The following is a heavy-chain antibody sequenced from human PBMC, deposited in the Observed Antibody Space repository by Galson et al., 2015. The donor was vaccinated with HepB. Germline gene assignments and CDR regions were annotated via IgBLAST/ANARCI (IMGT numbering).Heavy chain of an antibody. J-gene: IGHJ4*02. D-gene: IGHD5-12*01. CDR1: GFTFSSYA. V-gene: IGHV3-23*01. CDR2: ISGSGGST. CDR3: ASGSGYDSGDLDY. Sequence: SLRLSCAASGFTFSSYAMSWVRQAPGKGLEWVSAISGSGGSTYYADSVKGRFTISRDNSKNTLYLQMNSLRAEDTAVYYCASGSGYDSGDLDYWGQGTLVTVSS.